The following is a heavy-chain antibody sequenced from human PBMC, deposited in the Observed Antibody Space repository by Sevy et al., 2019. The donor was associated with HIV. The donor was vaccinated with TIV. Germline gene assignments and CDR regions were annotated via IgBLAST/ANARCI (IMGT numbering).Heavy chain of an antibody. CDR2: IRRSSYEAYGGTT. CDR3: TRGLTTADTPEYYFDY. Sequence: GGSLRLSCTTSGFTFDDYAMSCFRQAPGKGLEWVAFIRRSSYEAYGGTTDYAGSVKVRFIISRDDFKSIAYLQMNSLKTEDTVVYYCTRGLTTADTPEYYFDYWGQGTLVTVSS. V-gene: IGHV3-49*03. CDR1: GFTFDDYA. D-gene: IGHD2-15*01. J-gene: IGHJ4*02.